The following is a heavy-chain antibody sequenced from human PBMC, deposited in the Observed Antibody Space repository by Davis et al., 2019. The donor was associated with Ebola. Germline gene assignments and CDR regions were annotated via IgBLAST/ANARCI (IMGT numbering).Heavy chain of an antibody. CDR1: GFTVSTKY. CDR2: IYIDGTT. V-gene: IGHV3-53*01. D-gene: IGHD5-24*01. Sequence: GGSLRLSCAASGFTVSTKYMSWVRQAPGKGLEWVSVIYIDGTTYYADSVRGRFTISRDNSKNTLFLQMNSLRAEDTAVYYCARGDGYNYFDYWGQGTLVTVSS. CDR3: ARGDGYNYFDY. J-gene: IGHJ4*02.